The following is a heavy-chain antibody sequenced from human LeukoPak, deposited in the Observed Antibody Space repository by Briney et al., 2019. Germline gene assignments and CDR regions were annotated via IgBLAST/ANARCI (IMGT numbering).Heavy chain of an antibody. J-gene: IGHJ4*02. V-gene: IGHV1-69*05. CDR1: GGTFSSYA. Sequence: GASVKVSCKASGGTFSSYAISWVRQAPGQGLEWMGRIIPIFGTANYAQKLQGRVTMTTGTSTSTAYMELRSLRSDDTAVYYCARDGYFDYWGQGTLVTVSS. CDR2: IIPIFGTA. CDR3: ARDGYFDY.